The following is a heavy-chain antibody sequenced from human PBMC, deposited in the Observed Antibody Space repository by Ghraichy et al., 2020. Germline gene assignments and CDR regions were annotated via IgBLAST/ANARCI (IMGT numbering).Heavy chain of an antibody. D-gene: IGHD6-19*01. CDR2: INPKTGGT. Sequence: ASVKVSCKASGYTFTGYYMHWVRQAPGQGLEWMGWINPKTGGTKYAEKFQGRVTMTRDTSINTLYMELRRLTSDDTAVYYYARGGQWLVNHYGMDVWGQGTTVSVSS. CDR3: ARGGQWLVNHYGMDV. CDR1: GYTFTGYY. J-gene: IGHJ6*02. V-gene: IGHV1-2*02.